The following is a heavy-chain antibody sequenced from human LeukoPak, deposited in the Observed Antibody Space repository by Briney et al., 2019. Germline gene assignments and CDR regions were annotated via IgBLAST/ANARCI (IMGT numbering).Heavy chain of an antibody. V-gene: IGHV1-69*13. J-gene: IGHJ6*02. CDR3: ARDRGYSSSWYEVGVDYYGMDV. CDR1: GGTFSSYA. D-gene: IGHD6-13*01. Sequence: ASVKVSCKASGGTFSSYAISWVRQAPGQGLEWMGGIIPIFGTANYAQKFQGRVTITADESTSTAYMELSSLRSEDTAVYYCARDRGYSSSWYEVGVDYYGMDVWGQGTTVTVSS. CDR2: IIPIFGTA.